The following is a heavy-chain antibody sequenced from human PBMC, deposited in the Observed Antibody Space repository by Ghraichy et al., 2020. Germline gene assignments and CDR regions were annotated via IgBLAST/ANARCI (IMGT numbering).Heavy chain of an antibody. V-gene: IGHV1-18*01. CDR2: ISVYNGNT. D-gene: IGHD6-19*01. Sequence: ASVKVSCKASGYTFTNHGLSWVRQAPGQGLEWMGWISVYNGNTNYAQRLHGRVTMTTDTSTSTAYMELRSLTSDDTAVYYCAREARAVSGTSFDYWGQGTLVTVSS. J-gene: IGHJ4*02. CDR1: GYTFTNHG. CDR3: AREARAVSGTSFDY.